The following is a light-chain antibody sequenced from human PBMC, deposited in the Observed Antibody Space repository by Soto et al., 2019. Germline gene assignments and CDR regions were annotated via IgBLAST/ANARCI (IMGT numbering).Light chain of an antibody. CDR2: GAS. V-gene: IGKV3-15*01. CDR3: QQYNNWPYT. J-gene: IGKJ2*01. Sequence: EIVMTQSPATLSVSPGERATLSCRASQSVSSDLAWYQQKPGQAPRLLVYGASTRATGIPVRFSGSGSVTEFTLTISSLQSEDFAVYYCQQYNNWPYTFGQVTKLEI. CDR1: QSVSSD.